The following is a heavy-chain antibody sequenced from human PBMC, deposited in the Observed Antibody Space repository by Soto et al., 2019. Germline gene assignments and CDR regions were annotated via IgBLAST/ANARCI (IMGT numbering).Heavy chain of an antibody. CDR2: IYYSGST. J-gene: IGHJ3*02. D-gene: IGHD2-2*01. CDR3: AREIKETTSVGAFDI. CDR1: GGSISCGDYY. Sequence: QVQLQESGPGLVKPSQTLSLTCTVSGGSISCGDYYWSWIRQPPGKGLEWIGYIYYSGSTYYNPSLKSRVTISVDTSKNQFSLKLSSVTAADTAVYYCAREIKETTSVGAFDIWGQGTMVTVSS. V-gene: IGHV4-30-4*01.